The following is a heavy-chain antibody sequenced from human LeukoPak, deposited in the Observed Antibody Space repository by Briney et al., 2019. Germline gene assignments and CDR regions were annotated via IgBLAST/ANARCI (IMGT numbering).Heavy chain of an antibody. D-gene: IGHD6-19*01. CDR2: TWYDGSNK. J-gene: IGHJ6*03. Sequence: PGGSLRLSCAPAGFTFGTIGMHWVSQAPGKGLEWGEVTWYDGSNKYYADSVKGRFTISRDNSKNTLYLQMNSLRAEDTAVYYCARDSSGWYRSYMDVWGKGTTVTVSS. CDR3: ARDSSGWYRSYMDV. CDR1: GFTFGTIG. V-gene: IGHV3-33*01.